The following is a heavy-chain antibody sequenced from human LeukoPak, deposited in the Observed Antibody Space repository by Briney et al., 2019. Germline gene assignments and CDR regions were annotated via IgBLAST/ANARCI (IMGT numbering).Heavy chain of an antibody. CDR3: AKWGDYDILTGYYVSDF. Sequence: PGGSLRLSCAASGFIFRDYAMSWVRQAPGKGLEWVSAITGRGDTTYYADSVKGRFTISRDNSKNTLYVEMNTLRAEDTAVYYCAKWGDYDILTGYYVSDFWGQGTLVTVSS. CDR1: GFIFRDYA. J-gene: IGHJ4*02. D-gene: IGHD3-9*01. V-gene: IGHV3-23*01. CDR2: ITGRGDTT.